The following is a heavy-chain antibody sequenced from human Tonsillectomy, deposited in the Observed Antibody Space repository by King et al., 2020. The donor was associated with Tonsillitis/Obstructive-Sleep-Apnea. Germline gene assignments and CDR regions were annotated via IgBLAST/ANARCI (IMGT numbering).Heavy chain of an antibody. CDR2: ISYDGSNK. CDR3: AKEGQQLVLNEYFQH. J-gene: IGHJ1*01. V-gene: IGHV3-30*18. CDR1: GFTFSSYG. Sequence: VQLVESGGGVVQPGRALRLSCAASGFTFSSYGMHWVRQAPGKGLEWVAGISYDGSNKYYADSVKGRFTISRDNSKNTLYLQMNSLRAEDTAVYYCAKEGQQLVLNEYFQHWGQGTLVTVSS. D-gene: IGHD6-13*01.